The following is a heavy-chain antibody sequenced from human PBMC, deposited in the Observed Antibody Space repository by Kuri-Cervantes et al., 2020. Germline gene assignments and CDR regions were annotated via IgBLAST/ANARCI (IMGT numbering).Heavy chain of an antibody. CDR2: MNPNSGNT. J-gene: IGHJ6*02. CDR1: GYTFTSYG. Sequence: ASVKVSCKASGYTFTSYGINWVRQATGQGLEWMGWMNPNSGNTGYAQKFQGRVTMTRNTSISTAYMELSSLRSEDTAVYYCARGLGSGSYYYYYYGMDVWGQGATVTDSS. D-gene: IGHD3-10*01. V-gene: IGHV1-8*02. CDR3: ARGLGSGSYYYYYYGMDV.